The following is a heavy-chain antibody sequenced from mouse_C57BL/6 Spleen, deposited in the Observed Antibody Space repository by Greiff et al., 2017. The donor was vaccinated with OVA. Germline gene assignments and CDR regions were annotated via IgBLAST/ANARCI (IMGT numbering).Heavy chain of an antibody. Sequence: EVKLMESGGGLVKPGGSLKLSCAASGFTFSSYAMSWVRQTPEKRLEWVATISDGGSYTYYPDNVKGRFTISRDNAKNNLYLQMSHLKSEDTAMYYCARDRLAWFAYWGQGTLGTVSA. J-gene: IGHJ3*01. CDR2: ISDGGSYT. CDR3: ARDRLAWFAY. V-gene: IGHV5-4*01. CDR1: GFTFSSYA.